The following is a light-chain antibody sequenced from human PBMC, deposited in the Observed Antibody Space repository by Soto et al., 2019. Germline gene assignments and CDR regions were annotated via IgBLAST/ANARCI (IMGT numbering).Light chain of an antibody. V-gene: IGKV2-30*01. CDR2: KVS. Sequence: DVVMTQSPLSLPVTLGQPASISCRSSQSLVYRDGNTYLNWLQQRPGQSPRRLLYKVSNRDSGVPARFSGIGSGTEFPLKISRVEAEDVGVYYCMQGTHWPPTFGQVTKVEIK. CDR1: QSLVYRDGNTY. CDR3: MQGTHWPPT. J-gene: IGKJ1*01.